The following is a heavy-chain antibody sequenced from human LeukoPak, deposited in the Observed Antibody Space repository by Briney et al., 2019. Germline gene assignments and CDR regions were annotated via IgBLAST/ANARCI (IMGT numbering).Heavy chain of an antibody. J-gene: IGHJ4*02. D-gene: IGHD3-22*01. V-gene: IGHV3-48*04. CDR3: ARDGSGYPTGY. CDR1: GFTFSSYA. Sequence: GGSLRLSCAASGFTFSSYAMSWVRQAPGKGLEWVSYISGSGSTIYYADSVKGRFTISRDNAKNSLYLQMNSLRAEDTAVYYCARDGSGYPTGYWGQGTLVTVSS. CDR2: ISGSGSTI.